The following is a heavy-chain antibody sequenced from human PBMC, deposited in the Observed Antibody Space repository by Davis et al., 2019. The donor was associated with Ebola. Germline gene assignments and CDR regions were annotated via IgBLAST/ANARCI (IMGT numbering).Heavy chain of an antibody. D-gene: IGHD3-16*01. CDR3: ARLVAQYDSDAYTYFDF. V-gene: IGHV4-39*07. CDR1: GGSISSNSFY. J-gene: IGHJ4*02. CDR2: IYYSGST. Sequence: MPSESLSLTCSVSGGSISSNSFYWGWIRQPPGKGLEWIGTIYYSGSTYYNPSLKSRVTISVDTSKNQFSLKLSSVTAADTAVYYCARLVAQYDSDAYTYFDFWGQGIQVTVSS.